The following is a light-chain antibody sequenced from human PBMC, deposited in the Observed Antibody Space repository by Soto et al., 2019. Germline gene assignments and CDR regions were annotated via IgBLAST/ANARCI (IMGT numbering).Light chain of an antibody. Sequence: AIRMTQSPSSLSASVGDRVTITCRASLGSKNDVGCYQVKPGKAPKLQIYAAFILGSGVPSRFSGFGSGTDFTLTIASLQPDDVATYSCLQDASYPRTFGQGNKVEI. J-gene: IGKJ1*01. CDR3: LQDASYPRT. CDR2: AAF. CDR1: LGSKND. V-gene: IGKV1-6*01.